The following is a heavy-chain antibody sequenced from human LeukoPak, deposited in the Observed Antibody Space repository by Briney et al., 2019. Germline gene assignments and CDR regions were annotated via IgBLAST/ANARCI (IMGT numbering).Heavy chain of an antibody. CDR3: ARGFTLFDP. V-gene: IGHV4-30-4*07. CDR2: IYYSGGI. D-gene: IGHD2/OR15-2a*01. Sequence: SETLSLTCAVSGGSISSGGYSWSWIRQPPGKGLEWIGYIYYSGGIYYNPSLKSRVTISVDTSKNQFSLKLSSVTTADTAVYYCARGFTLFDPWGQGTLVTVSS. J-gene: IGHJ5*02. CDR1: GGSISSGGYS.